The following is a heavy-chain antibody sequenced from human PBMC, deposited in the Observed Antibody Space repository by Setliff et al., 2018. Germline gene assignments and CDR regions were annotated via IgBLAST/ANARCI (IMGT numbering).Heavy chain of an antibody. V-gene: IGHV1-58*01. J-gene: IGHJ4*02. D-gene: IGHD1-26*01. CDR1: GFTFTSSA. CDR2: IVVGSGNT. CDR3: AADLGIVGATMPFDY. Sequence: SVKVSCKASGFTFTSSAVQWVRQARGQRLEWIGWIVVGSGNTNYAQKFQEGVTITRDMSTSTAYMELSSLRSEDTAVYYCAADLGIVGATMPFDYWGQGTLVTVSS.